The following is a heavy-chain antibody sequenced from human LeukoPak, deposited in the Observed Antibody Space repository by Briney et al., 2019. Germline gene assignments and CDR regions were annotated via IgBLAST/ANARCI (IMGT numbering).Heavy chain of an antibody. CDR2: INHSGST. V-gene: IGHV4-34*01. CDR1: GGSFSGYY. D-gene: IGHD5-12*01. J-gene: IGHJ4*02. Sequence: SETLSLTCAVYGGSFSGYYWSWIRQPPGKGLEWIGEINHSGSTNYNPSLKSRVTISVDTSKNQVSLKLSSVTAADTAVYHCARLRGYSGYEADYWGKGTLVTVSS. CDR3: ARLRGYSGYEADY.